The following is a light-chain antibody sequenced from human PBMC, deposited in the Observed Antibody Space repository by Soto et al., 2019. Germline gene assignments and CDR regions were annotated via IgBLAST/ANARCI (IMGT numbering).Light chain of an antibody. J-gene: IGLJ1*01. V-gene: IGLV2-8*01. Sequence: QSFLTQPPSASGSPGQSVTISCAGTSSDVGGYNYVSWYQQHPGKAPKLMIHEVSKRPSGVPDRFSGSKSGNTASLTVSGLQAEDEADYYCSSFAGNNIYVFGTGTKVTVL. CDR1: SSDVGGYNY. CDR2: EVS. CDR3: SSFAGNNIYV.